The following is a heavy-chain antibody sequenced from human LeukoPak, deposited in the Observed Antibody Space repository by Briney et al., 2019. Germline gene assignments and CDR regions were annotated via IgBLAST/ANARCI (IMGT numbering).Heavy chain of an antibody. CDR1: GFTVSSNY. CDR3: AATMVRGAIYEYYYYMDV. Sequence: PGGSLRLSCAASGFTVSSNYMSWVRQAPGKGLEWVSVIYSGGSTYYADSVKGRFTISRDNSKNTLYLQMNSLRAEDTAVYYCAATMVRGAIYEYYYYMDVWGKGTTVTVSS. D-gene: IGHD3-10*01. CDR2: IYSGGST. J-gene: IGHJ6*03. V-gene: IGHV3-53*01.